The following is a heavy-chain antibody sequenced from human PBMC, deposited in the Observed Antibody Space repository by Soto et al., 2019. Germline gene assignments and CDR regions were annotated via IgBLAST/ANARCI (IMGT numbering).Heavy chain of an antibody. V-gene: IGHV4-31*03. J-gene: IGHJ4*02. D-gene: IGHD4-17*01. CDR2: IYNSGST. CDR1: GGSISSGDYY. Sequence: SETLSLTCTVPGGSISSGDYYWSWIRQHPGKGLEWIGHIYNSGSTYYNPSLKSRVTISVDTSKNQFSLKLNSVTAADTAVYYFARSNGDYGDYWSKGTVVT. CDR3: ARSNGDYGDY.